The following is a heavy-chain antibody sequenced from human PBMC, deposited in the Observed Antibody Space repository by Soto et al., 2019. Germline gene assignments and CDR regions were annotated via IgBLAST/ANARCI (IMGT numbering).Heavy chain of an antibody. Sequence: QVQLVESGGGVVQPGRSLRLSCAASGFTFSSYGMHWVRQAPGKGLEWVAVISYDGSNKYYADSVKGRFTISRDNSKNTLYLQMNSLRAEDTAVYYCARTYYYGSGNWFDPWGQGTLVTVSS. V-gene: IGHV3-30*03. CDR2: ISYDGSNK. D-gene: IGHD3-10*01. CDR3: ARTYYYGSGNWFDP. J-gene: IGHJ5*02. CDR1: GFTFSSYG.